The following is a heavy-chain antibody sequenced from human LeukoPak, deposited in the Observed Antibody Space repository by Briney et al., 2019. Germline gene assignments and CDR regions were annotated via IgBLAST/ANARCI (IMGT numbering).Heavy chain of an antibody. V-gene: IGHV1-46*03. CDR2: ISPSGGST. D-gene: IGHD4-17*01. J-gene: IGHJ3*02. CDR3: AREATVTGAFDI. Sequence: ASVKVFCKASGYSFTSYYMHWVRQAPGQGLEWMGIISPSGGSTSNAQKFQGRVTMTRETSTSTVYMELSSLRSEDTAVYYCAREATVTGAFDIWGQGTMVTVPS. CDR1: GYSFTSYY.